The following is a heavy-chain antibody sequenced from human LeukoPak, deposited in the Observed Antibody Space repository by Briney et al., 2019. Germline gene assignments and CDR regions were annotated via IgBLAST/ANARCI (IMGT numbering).Heavy chain of an antibody. CDR3: ARTQGDCSGGSCYSAPAAFDI. V-gene: IGHV4-31*03. D-gene: IGHD2-15*01. CDR2: IYHSGST. CDR1: GGSISSGGYY. Sequence: SETLSLTCTVSGGSISSGGYYWSWIRQHPGKGLEWIGYIYHSGSTYYNPSLKSRVTISVDTSKNQFSLKLSSVTAADTAVYYCARTQGDCSGGSCYSAPAAFDIWGQGTMVTVSS. J-gene: IGHJ3*02.